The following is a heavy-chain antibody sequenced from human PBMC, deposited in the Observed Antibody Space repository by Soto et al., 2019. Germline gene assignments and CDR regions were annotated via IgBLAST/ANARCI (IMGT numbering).Heavy chain of an antibody. D-gene: IGHD3-22*01. V-gene: IGHV1-18*01. CDR3: ARLHYDSSGFYHEDH. J-gene: IGHJ1*01. Sequence: QVKLVQSGAEVKKPGASVMVSCQASGYSFNNYLISWVRQAPGQGPEWVGWISADNGDTNYGQKFLGRVTMTTDTSTSTAYLDLRSLRSDDTAVYYCARLHYDSSGFYHEDHWGQGTLVTVSS. CDR1: GYSFNNYL. CDR2: ISADNGDT.